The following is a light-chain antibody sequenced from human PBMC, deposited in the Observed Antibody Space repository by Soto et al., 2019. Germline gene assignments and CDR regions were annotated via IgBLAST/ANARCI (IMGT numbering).Light chain of an antibody. J-gene: IGKJ4*01. CDR2: DAS. Sequence: IQMTQSPSTLSASVGGRVTSTSPASQSISDWLAWYQQKPGKAPKLLIFDASRLESGVPSRFSGSASGTEFTLTISSLQPDDFATYYCLQYSGYVPAFGGGTKVDIK. CDR1: QSISDW. CDR3: LQYSGYVPA. V-gene: IGKV1-5*01.